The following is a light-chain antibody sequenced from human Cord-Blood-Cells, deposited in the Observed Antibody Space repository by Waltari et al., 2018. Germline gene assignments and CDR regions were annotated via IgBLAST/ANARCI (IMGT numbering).Light chain of an antibody. J-gene: IGKJ3*01. CDR1: QRISSY. Sequence: DIQMTQSPSPMSASAGDRVTITCRASQRISSYLNWYHQKPGKAPKLLIYAASSLQSGVPSRFSGSGSGTDFTLTISSLQPXDFATYYCQQSYSTPFTFGPGTKVDIK. CDR3: QQSYSTPFT. CDR2: AAS. V-gene: IGKV1-39*01.